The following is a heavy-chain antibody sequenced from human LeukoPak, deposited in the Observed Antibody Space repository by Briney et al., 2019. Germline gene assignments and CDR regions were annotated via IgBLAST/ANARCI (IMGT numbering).Heavy chain of an antibody. V-gene: IGHV3-48*03. CDR2: ITGSGGAV. CDR1: EFTFSSYD. D-gene: IGHD3-16*01. Sequence: GGSLKLSCAASEFTFSSYDIIWVRQAPGKGLEWVSWITGSGGAVKYTDSVKGRFTISRDNAKKSVYLQMNSLRVEDTAVYYCARNGGGLDYWGQGTLVTVSS. J-gene: IGHJ4*02. CDR3: ARNGGGLDY.